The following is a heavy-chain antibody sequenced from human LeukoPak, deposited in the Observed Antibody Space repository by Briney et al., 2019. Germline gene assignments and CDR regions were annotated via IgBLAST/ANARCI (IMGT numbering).Heavy chain of an antibody. CDR3: TSLGATGFYAFDY. CDR2: IKSKPDGGTT. Sequence: GGSLRLSCAASGFSFNNVWMSWVRQAPGEGLEWVGHIKSKPDGGTTECAAPVKGRFTISRDDSKNTLYLQMNSLRNEDTAVYYCTSLGATGFYAFDYWGQGTLVTVSS. CDR1: GFSFNNVW. D-gene: IGHD2/OR15-2a*01. V-gene: IGHV3-15*01. J-gene: IGHJ4*02.